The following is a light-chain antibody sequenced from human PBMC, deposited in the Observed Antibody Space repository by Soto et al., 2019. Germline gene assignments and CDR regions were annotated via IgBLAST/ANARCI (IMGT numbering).Light chain of an antibody. CDR3: QQYNSYSRT. Sequence: EIVLTQSPATLSLSPGERATLSCRASQSVRSFLTWYQQRPGQAPRLLIYDASNRATGIPARFSGSGSGTDFTLTISSLQPDDFATYYCQQYNSYSRTFGQGTKV. CDR2: DAS. J-gene: IGKJ1*01. V-gene: IGKV3-11*01. CDR1: QSVRSF.